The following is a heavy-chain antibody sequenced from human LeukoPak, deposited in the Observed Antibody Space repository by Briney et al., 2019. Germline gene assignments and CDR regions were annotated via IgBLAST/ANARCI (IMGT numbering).Heavy chain of an antibody. D-gene: IGHD4-23*01. Sequence: SETLSLTCTVSSGSISSYYWSWIRQPPGKGLEWIGYIYYSGTTKYNPSLKSRVTMSVDTSKNQFSLQLSSVTAADTAVYYCARDLHGGNSGLGYWGQGTLVTVSS. V-gene: IGHV4-59*01. CDR3: ARDLHGGNSGLGY. CDR2: IYYSGTT. CDR1: SGSISSYY. J-gene: IGHJ4*02.